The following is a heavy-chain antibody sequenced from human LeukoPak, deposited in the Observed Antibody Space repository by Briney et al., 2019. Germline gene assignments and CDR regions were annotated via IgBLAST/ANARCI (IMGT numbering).Heavy chain of an antibody. CDR3: ARDQESFDY. CDR1: GYTFTSNY. J-gene: IGHJ4*02. Sequence: ASVKVSCKASGYTFTSNYIHWVRQAPGQGLEWMGMIYPRDGSTSYAQKFQGRVTVTRDTSTSTVHMELSGLRSEDTAVYYCARDQESFDYWGQGTLVTVSS. V-gene: IGHV1-46*01. CDR2: IYPRDGST.